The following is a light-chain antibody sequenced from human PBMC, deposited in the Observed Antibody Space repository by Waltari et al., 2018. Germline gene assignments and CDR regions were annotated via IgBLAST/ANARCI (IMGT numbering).Light chain of an antibody. CDR1: SCECSTSYS. J-gene: IGLJ2*01. CDR3: VLYMGSGTVV. Sequence: QTVVTQEPSFSVHPGGTVNLTCGFSSCECSTSYSPSWYPQTPGQAPRTLIYSTNTRSSGVPDRFSGSILGNKAALTITGAQADDESDYYCVLYMGSGTVVFGGGTKLTVL. CDR2: STN. V-gene: IGLV8-61*01.